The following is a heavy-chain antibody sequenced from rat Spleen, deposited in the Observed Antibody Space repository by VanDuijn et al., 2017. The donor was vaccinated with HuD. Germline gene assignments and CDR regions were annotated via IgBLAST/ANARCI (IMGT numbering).Heavy chain of an antibody. D-gene: IGHD1-4*01. V-gene: IGHV5-22*01. J-gene: IGHJ2*01. CDR2: ITYEGSIT. CDR3: ARLDYPGVTDLDY. CDR1: GFFFSDYY. Sequence: EVQLVESGGGLVQPGRSLKLSCAASGFFFSDYYMAWVRQAPKKGLEWVASITYEGSITYYGDSVKGRFTISRDNGKSTLYLQMNSLRSEDTATYYCARLDYPGVTDLDYWGQGVMVTVSS.